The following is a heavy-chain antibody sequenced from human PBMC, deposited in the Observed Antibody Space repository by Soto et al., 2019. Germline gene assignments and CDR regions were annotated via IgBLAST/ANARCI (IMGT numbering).Heavy chain of an antibody. V-gene: IGHV3-74*01. CDR3: ATLNSFGSDY. D-gene: IGHD5-18*01. J-gene: IGHJ4*02. CDR1: GFTFSSYW. Sequence: EVQLVESGGGLVQPGGSLRLSCAASGFTFSSYWVHWVRQAPGKGLVWVSCIYTDGSSTTYADSVKGRFTISRDNAKSTLYLQMNSLRAEDTAVYYCATLNSFGSDYWGQGTLVTVSS. CDR2: IYTDGSST.